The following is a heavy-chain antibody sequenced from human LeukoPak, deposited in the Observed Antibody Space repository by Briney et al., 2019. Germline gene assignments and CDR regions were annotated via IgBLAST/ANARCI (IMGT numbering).Heavy chain of an antibody. Sequence: ASVKVSCKASGGTFSSYAISWVRQAPGQGREWMGRIIPIFGTANYAQKFQGRVTITTDQSTSTAYMELSSLRSEDTAVYYCARDSDRYSASSFDYWGQGTLVTVSS. J-gene: IGHJ4*02. V-gene: IGHV1-69*05. CDR2: IIPIFGTA. D-gene: IGHD1-26*01. CDR3: ARDSDRYSASSFDY. CDR1: GGTFSSYA.